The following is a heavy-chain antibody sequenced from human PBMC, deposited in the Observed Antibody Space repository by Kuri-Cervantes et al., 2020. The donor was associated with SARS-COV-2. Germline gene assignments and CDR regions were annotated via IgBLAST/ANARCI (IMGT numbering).Heavy chain of an antibody. D-gene: IGHD2-2*02. CDR1: GGALNTYNW. J-gene: IGHJ3*02. CDR3: ARESTYTFDI. V-gene: IGHV4-4*02. CDR2: IFHDGST. Sequence: GSLRLSCVVSGGALNTYNWWTWVRQPPGKGLQWIGEIFHDGSTKFNPSLSLRGRVTMSLDKSKNQLSLNLTSVTAADTAVYYCARESTYTFDIWGQGTLVTV.